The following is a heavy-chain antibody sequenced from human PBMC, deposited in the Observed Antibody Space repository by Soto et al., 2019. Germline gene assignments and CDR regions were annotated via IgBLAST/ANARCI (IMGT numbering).Heavy chain of an antibody. CDR3: ARVVLEWLPTSGFES. Sequence: QIQLVQSGAEVKKPGASVKVSCKASGYSFTSYGITWVRQAPGQGPEWLGWITAENGNTNYAQKFQGRSTMTTDTSTNTAFMELRGLRSDDTAVYYCARVVLEWLPTSGFESWGQGTLVTVSS. J-gene: IGHJ4*02. V-gene: IGHV1-18*04. D-gene: IGHD5-12*01. CDR1: GYSFTSYG. CDR2: ITAENGNT.